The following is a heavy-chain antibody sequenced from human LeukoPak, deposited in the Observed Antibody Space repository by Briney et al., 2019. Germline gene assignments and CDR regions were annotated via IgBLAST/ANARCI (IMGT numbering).Heavy chain of an antibody. Sequence: AETLSLTCTVSGGSIISSDYYWGWIRQPPVKGLEWVGNIFYSGSTFYNPSLKSRVTISVDTPKNQFSLKLSSVTAADTAVYYCARGYIVGPQVPNWFDPWGQGTLVTVSS. J-gene: IGHJ5*02. CDR1: GGSIISSDYY. CDR3: ARGYIVGPQVPNWFDP. D-gene: IGHD2-15*01. CDR2: IFYSGST. V-gene: IGHV4-39*01.